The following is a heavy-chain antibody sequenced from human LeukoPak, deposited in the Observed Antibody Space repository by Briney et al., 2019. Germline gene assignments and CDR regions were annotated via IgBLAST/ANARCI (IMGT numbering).Heavy chain of an antibody. Sequence: GASVKVSCKASGYTFTGYYMHWVRQAPGQGLEWMGWINPNSGGTNYAQKFQGRVTMTRDTSISTAYMELSRLRSDDTAVYYCARLDVVVPAALDYWGQGTLVTVSS. CDR1: GYTFTGYY. V-gene: IGHV1-2*02. J-gene: IGHJ4*02. CDR2: INPNSGGT. CDR3: ARLDVVVPAALDY. D-gene: IGHD2-2*01.